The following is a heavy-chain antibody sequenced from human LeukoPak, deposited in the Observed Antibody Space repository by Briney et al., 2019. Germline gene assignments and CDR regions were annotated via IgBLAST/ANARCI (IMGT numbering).Heavy chain of an antibody. Sequence: ASVKVSCKASGYTFTDYFMNWMRQAPGQRLEWMGWVNAGNGNTKYSQKFQGRVTMTRNTSISTVYMEVSGLRSEDTAVYYCTRGGIIILGVATVVDYWGQGTLVTVSS. CDR3: TRGGIIILGVATVVDY. CDR1: GYTFTDYF. CDR2: VNAGNGNT. V-gene: IGHV1/OR15-3*02. D-gene: IGHD3/OR15-3a*01. J-gene: IGHJ4*02.